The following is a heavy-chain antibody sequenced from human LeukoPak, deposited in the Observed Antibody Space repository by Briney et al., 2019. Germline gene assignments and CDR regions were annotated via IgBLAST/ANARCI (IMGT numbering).Heavy chain of an antibody. D-gene: IGHD6-13*01. CDR3: AKDLVYSSTWYPFEN. CDR1: GFTFSSYA. CDR2: ISGSGGST. V-gene: IGHV3-23*01. Sequence: GGSLRLSCAASGFTFSSYAMSWVRQAPGKGLEWVSAISGSGGSTYYADSVKGRFTISRDNYKKTVYLQMNSLRAEDTAVYYCAKDLVYSSTWYPFENWGQGTLVTVSS. J-gene: IGHJ4*02.